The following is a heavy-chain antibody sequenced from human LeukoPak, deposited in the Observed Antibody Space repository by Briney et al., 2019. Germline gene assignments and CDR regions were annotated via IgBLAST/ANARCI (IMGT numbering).Heavy chain of an antibody. Sequence: PGRSLRLSCAASGFTFSSYAMHWVRQAPGKGLERVAGISNDGTNKYYADSVKGRFTISRDKSKNTLYLQMNSLSAEDTAVYYCAREFTVYCSGGSSYPPGCMDDWGQGTTVTVSS. CDR2: ISNDGTNK. J-gene: IGHJ6*02. V-gene: IGHV3-30-3*01. CDR1: GFTFSSYA. CDR3: AREFTVYCSGGSSYPPGCMDD. D-gene: IGHD2-15*01.